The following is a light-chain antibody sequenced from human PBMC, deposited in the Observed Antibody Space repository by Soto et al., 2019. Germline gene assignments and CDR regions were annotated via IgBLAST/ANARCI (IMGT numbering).Light chain of an antibody. V-gene: IGKV3-15*01. CDR3: QQHNNWPPIT. CDR1: QSVSSN. CDR2: GAS. J-gene: IGKJ5*01. Sequence: EIVMTQSPATLSVSPGERATLSCRASQSVSSNLAWYQQKPGQAPRLLIYGASTRATGIPDRFSGSGSGTEFTLTISSLQSEDFAVYYCQQHNNWPPITFGQGTRLEI.